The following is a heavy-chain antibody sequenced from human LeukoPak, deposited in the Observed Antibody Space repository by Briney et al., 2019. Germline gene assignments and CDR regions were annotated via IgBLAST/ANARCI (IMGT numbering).Heavy chain of an antibody. CDR1: GGSFSGYY. Sequence: PSETLSLTCAVYGGSFSGYYWSWIRQPPGKGLEWIGEINHSGSTNYNPSLKSRVTISVDTSKNQFSLRLSSVTAADTAVYYCARVLSGYDQTPPDYWGQGTLVTVSS. CDR3: ARVLSGYDQTPPDY. D-gene: IGHD5-12*01. V-gene: IGHV4-34*01. J-gene: IGHJ4*02. CDR2: INHSGST.